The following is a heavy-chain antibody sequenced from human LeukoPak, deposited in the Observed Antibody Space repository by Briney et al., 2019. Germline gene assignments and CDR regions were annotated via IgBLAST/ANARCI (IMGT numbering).Heavy chain of an antibody. V-gene: IGHV3-23*01. CDR2: IRGSGDSTTT. J-gene: IGHJ4*02. D-gene: IGHD6-6*01. CDR3: ARARYSSSSKYFDY. CDR1: GFTFSSYA. Sequence: GGSLRLSCAASGFTFSSYAMSWVRQAPGKGLEWVSAIRGSGDSTTTYYADSVKGRFTISRDNSKNTLYLQMNSLRAEDTAVYYCARARYSSSSKYFDYWGQGTLVTVSS.